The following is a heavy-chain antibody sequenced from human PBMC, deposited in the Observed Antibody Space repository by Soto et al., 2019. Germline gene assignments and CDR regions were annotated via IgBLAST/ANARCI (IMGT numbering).Heavy chain of an antibody. D-gene: IGHD3-10*01. V-gene: IGHV4-31*03. J-gene: IGHJ6*02. CDR3: ARADSYYGSGSYENYYYYGMDV. CDR2: IYYSGST. CDR1: GGSISSGGYY. Sequence: SETLSLTCTVSGGSISSGGYYWSWIRQHPGKGLEWIGYIYYSGSTYYNPSLKSRVTISVDTSKNQFSLRLSSVTAADTAVYYCARADSYYGSGSYENYYYYGMDVWGQGTTVTVSS.